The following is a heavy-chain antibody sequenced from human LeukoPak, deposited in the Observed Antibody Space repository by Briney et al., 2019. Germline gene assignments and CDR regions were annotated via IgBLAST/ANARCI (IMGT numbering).Heavy chain of an antibody. D-gene: IGHD5-18*01. J-gene: IGHJ5*02. CDR2: IYHSGST. CDR1: GGSISSGGYS. V-gene: IGHV4-30-2*01. Sequence: PSQTLSLTCAVSGGSISSGGYSWSWIRQPPGKGLEWIGYIYHSGSTYYNPSLKSRVTISVDRSKNQFSLKLSSVTAADTAVYHCARVREQLWWFDPWGQGTLVTVSS. CDR3: ARVREQLWWFDP.